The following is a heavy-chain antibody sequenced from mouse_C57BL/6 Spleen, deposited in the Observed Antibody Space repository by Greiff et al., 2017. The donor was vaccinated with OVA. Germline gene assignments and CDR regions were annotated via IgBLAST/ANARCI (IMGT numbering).Heavy chain of an antibody. D-gene: IGHD2-1*01. J-gene: IGHJ2*01. CDR3: ARKRIGNWDY. CDR1: GYTFTDYY. Sequence: EVKLQQSGPELVKPGASVKISCKASGYTFTDYYMNWVKQSHGKSLEWIGDINPNNGGTSYNQKFKGKATLTVDKSSSTAYMELRSLTSEDSAVYYCARKRIGNWDYWGQGTTLTVSS. V-gene: IGHV1-26*01. CDR2: INPNNGGT.